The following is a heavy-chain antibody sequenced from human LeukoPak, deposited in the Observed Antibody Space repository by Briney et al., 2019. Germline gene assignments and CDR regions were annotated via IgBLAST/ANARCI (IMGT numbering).Heavy chain of an antibody. CDR2: ISAYNGNT. D-gene: IGHD2-21*02. CDR3: ARDSPLWGVVTATGDH. Sequence: ASVNVSCKASGYTFTNYGISWVRQAPGQGIEWMGWISAYNGNTNYSQKLQGRVTMTTDTSTSTAYKELRSLRSDDTAVYYCARDSPLWGVVTATGDHWGQGTLVTVSS. J-gene: IGHJ4*02. CDR1: GYTFTNYG. V-gene: IGHV1-18*01.